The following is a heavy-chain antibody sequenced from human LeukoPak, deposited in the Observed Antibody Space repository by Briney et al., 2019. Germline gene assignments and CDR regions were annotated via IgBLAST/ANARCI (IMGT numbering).Heavy chain of an antibody. CDR3: ARPAAGNVDAFDI. CDR2: ISSSSSYI. Sequence: GGSLRLSCAASGFTFSSYTMNWVRQAPGKGLDWVSSISSSSSYIHYADSVKGRFTISRDNAKNSLYLQMNSLRAEDTAVYYCARPAAGNVDAFDIWGQGTMVTVSS. D-gene: IGHD6-13*01. J-gene: IGHJ3*02. V-gene: IGHV3-21*01. CDR1: GFTFSSYT.